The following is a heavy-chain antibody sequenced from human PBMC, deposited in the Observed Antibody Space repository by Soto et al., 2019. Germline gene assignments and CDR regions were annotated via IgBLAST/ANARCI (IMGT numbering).Heavy chain of an antibody. CDR1: GGTFSSYA. CDR2: IIPIFGTA. Sequence: ASVKVSCKASGGTFSSYAISWLRQSPGQGLEWMGGIIPIFGTANYAQKFQGRVTITADESTSTAYMELSSLRSEDTAVYYCARDRPGGVGAIRDAFDIWGQGTTVTVS. D-gene: IGHD1-26*01. J-gene: IGHJ3*02. CDR3: ARDRPGGVGAIRDAFDI. V-gene: IGHV1-69*13.